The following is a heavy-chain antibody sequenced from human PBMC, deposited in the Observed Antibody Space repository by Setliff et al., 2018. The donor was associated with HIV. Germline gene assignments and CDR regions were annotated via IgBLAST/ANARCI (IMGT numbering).Heavy chain of an antibody. CDR1: GYAFTNYY. CDR3: AREPISYRDFVVVAAAFDI. V-gene: IGHV1-46*01. CDR2: INPSGGST. J-gene: IGHJ3*02. D-gene: IGHD2-15*01. Sequence: ASVKVSCKASGYAFTNYYLPWVRQAPGQGLAWMGIINPSGGSTIYAQKLQGRVTMTRDTSTNTVYMELSSLRSEDTAVYYCAREPISYRDFVVVAAAFDIWGQGTMVTVSS.